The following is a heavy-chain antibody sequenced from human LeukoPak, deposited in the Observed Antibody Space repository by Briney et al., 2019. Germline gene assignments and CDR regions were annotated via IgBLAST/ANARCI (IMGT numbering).Heavy chain of an antibody. CDR1: GFTVSNKY. Sequence: AGGSLRLSCAVSGFTVSNKYMNWIRQAPGKGLEWVSVIYSDGSTYYADSVKGRFTISRDNSKNTLYLQMNSLRAEDTAVYYCAKDAYSSGWYPFDYWGQGTLVTVSS. V-gene: IGHV3-53*01. CDR3: AKDAYSSGWYPFDY. CDR2: IYSDGST. J-gene: IGHJ4*02. D-gene: IGHD6-19*01.